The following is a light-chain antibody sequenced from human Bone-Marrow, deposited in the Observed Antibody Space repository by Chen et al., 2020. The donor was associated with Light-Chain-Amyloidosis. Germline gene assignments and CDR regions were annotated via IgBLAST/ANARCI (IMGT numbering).Light chain of an antibody. J-gene: IGLJ3*02. CDR1: NIGSTS. Sequence: SYVLTQPSSVSVSPGQTATISCGGNNIGSTSVHWYQQTPGQAPLLVVYDDSDRPSGIPGRSSGSNSGHTAPLIISSVEAGDEAAYSCQVWDRSSAGPVFGGGTKLSVL. V-gene: IGLV3-21*02. CDR3: QVWDRSSAGPV. CDR2: DDS.